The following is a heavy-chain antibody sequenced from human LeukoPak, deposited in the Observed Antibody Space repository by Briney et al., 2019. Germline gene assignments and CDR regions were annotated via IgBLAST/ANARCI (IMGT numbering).Heavy chain of an antibody. CDR3: ARHVGIHLWSLYFDY. D-gene: IGHD5-18*01. V-gene: IGHV4-59*08. J-gene: IGHJ4*02. CDR2: IYSSGST. CDR1: GGSISSYY. Sequence: PSETLSLTCIVFGGSISSYYWSWIRQPPGKGLEWIGCIYSSGSTDYNPSLKSRATISLDTSNHQFSLKLISVTAADTAVYYCARHVGIHLWSLYFDYWGQGSLVTVSS.